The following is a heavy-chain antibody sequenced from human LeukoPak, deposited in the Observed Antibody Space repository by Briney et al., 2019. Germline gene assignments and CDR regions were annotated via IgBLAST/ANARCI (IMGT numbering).Heavy chain of an antibody. J-gene: IGHJ4*02. CDR1: GFTFSSYA. CDR3: AGSLGYCTSNVCYLKY. V-gene: IGHV3-23*01. D-gene: IGHD2-8*01. Sequence: SGGSLRLSCAASGFTFSSYAMSWVRQAPGKGLEWVSAISGSGGSTYYADSVKGRFTISRDNSKNTLYLQMNSLRSDDTAVYYCAGSLGYCTSNVCYLKYWGQGTLVTVSS. CDR2: ISGSGGST.